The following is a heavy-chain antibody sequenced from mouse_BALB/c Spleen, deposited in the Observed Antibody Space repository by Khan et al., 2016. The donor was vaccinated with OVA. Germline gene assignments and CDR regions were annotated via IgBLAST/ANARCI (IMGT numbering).Heavy chain of an antibody. Sequence: EVKLLESGPELVKPGASVKVSCKASGYTFTDYYMKWMQQSHGKSLEWIGDINPNNGDTFYNQKFKGKATLTVDNSSNTAYTQLNSLSSEDSAVYYCARGLFDVWGAGTTVTVSS. CDR2: INPNNGDT. J-gene: IGHJ1*01. V-gene: IGHV1-26*01. CDR1: GYTFTDYY. CDR3: ARGLFDV.